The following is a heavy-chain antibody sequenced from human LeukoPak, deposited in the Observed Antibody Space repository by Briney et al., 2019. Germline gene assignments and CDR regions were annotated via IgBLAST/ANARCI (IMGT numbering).Heavy chain of an antibody. Sequence: GESLRLSCGTSGFTFSDSWMSWFRQAPGQGLERVASIKDDGSDKYYLDSVRGRFTISRENAEDSLYLQLDDLRAEDTAVFYCARHLLRGQNFDYWGQGTLVTVSS. CDR3: ARHLLRGQNFDY. CDR1: GFTFSDSW. CDR2: IKDDGSDK. V-gene: IGHV3-7*01. J-gene: IGHJ4*02.